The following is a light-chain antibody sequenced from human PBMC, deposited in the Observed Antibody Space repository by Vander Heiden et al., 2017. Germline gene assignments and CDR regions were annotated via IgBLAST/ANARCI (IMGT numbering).Light chain of an antibody. CDR1: QSLLHSDGKTY. CDR3: MQSIQLPLT. Sequence: IVMTQTPLSLSVTPGQPASISCKSSQSLLHSDGKTYFFWYLQKSGQPPQLLIYEVSNRFCGVPDRFSGSGSGTDFTLKISRVEADDVGVYYCMQSIQLPLTFGGGTKVEIK. CDR2: EVS. V-gene: IGKV2D-29*01. J-gene: IGKJ4*01.